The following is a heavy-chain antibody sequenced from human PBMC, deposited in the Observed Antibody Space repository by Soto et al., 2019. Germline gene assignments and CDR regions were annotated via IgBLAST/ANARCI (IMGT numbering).Heavy chain of an antibody. V-gene: IGHV1-18*01. D-gene: IGHD2-2*01. CDR1: GYTFTSYS. J-gene: IGHJ6*02. CDR2: VSAYNGNT. CDR3: ARVPVVPLASWFYSNGMDV. Sequence: QVQLVQSGAEVKKPGASVKVSCKASGYTFTSYSINWVRQAPGQGLEWMGWVSAYNGNTNYAQNRQDRVSMTTDTTTSTAYMELRSLRSDDTAVYYCARVPVVPLASWFYSNGMDVWGQGTTVTVSS.